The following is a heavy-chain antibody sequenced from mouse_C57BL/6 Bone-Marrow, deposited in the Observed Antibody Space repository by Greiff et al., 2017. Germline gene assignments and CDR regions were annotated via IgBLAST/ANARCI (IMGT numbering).Heavy chain of an antibody. D-gene: IGHD1-1*01. Sequence: QVQLQQSGAELARPGASVKLSCKASGYTFTSYGISWVKQRTGQGLEWIGEIYPRSGNTYYNEKFKGKATLTADKSSSTAYMGLRSLTSEDSAVYFCARGSHYGSSAWFAYWGQGTLVTVSA. V-gene: IGHV1-81*01. J-gene: IGHJ3*01. CDR2: IYPRSGNT. CDR3: ARGSHYGSSAWFAY. CDR1: GYTFTSYG.